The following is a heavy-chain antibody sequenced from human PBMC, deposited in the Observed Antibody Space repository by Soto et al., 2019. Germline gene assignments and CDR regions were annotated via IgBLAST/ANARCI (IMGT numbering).Heavy chain of an antibody. D-gene: IGHD2-2*01. CDR2: IYYSENT. CDR3: VRDRGGVVPGRFDP. V-gene: IGHV4-31*03. CDR1: GGSISSGGYY. J-gene: IGHJ5*02. Sequence: PSETLSLTCTVSGGSISSGGYYWGWIRQHPGKGLEWIGYIYYSENTYYNPSLKSRVTISVDTSKNQFSLKLSSVTAADTAVYYCVRDRGGVVPGRFDPWGQGTLVTVSS.